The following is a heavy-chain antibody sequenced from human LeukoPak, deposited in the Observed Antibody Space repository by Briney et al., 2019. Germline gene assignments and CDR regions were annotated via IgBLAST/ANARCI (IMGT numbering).Heavy chain of an antibody. J-gene: IGHJ3*02. V-gene: IGHV6-1*01. CDR3: AREDRLSFAI. CDR1: GDSVSSNNAA. Sequence: SQTLSLTCAISGDSVSSNNAAWHWIRQSPSRGLEWLGRTYYRSKWYYDYAVSVKSRVTINPDTSKNHFSLQLNSVAPEDTAVYFCAREDRLSFAIWGQGTMVTVSS. CDR2: TYYRSKWYY. D-gene: IGHD5-12*01.